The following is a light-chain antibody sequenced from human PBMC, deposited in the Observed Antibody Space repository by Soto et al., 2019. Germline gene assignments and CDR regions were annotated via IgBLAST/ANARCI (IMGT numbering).Light chain of an antibody. J-gene: IGLJ2*01. V-gene: IGLV2-8*01. CDR1: SSDVGIYNS. CDR2: EVN. Sequence: QSALTQPPSASGSPGQSVTFSCTGTSSDVGIYNSVSWYQHHPGKAPKLMIYEVNKRPSGVPDRFSGSKSGSTASLTVSGLQADDEADYYCSSYPGSYNVIFGGGTKLTVL. CDR3: SSYPGSYNVI.